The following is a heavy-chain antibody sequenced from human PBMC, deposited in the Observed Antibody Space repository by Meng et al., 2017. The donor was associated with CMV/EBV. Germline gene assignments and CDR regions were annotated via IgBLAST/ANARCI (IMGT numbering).Heavy chain of an antibody. CDR2: MNPNSGNT. J-gene: IGHJ6*02. CDR3: AREGYCSSTSCYTWGTYYYYGMDV. Sequence: ASVKVSCKASGYTFTSYDTNWVRQATGQGLEWMGWMNPNSGNTGYAQKFQGRVTITRNTSISTAYMELSSLRSEDTAVYYCAREGYCSSTSCYTWGTYYYYGMDVWGQGTTVTVSS. CDR1: GYTFTSYD. V-gene: IGHV1-8*03. D-gene: IGHD2-2*02.